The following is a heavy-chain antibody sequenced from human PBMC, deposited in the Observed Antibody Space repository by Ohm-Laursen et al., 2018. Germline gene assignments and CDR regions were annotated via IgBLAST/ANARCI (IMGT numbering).Heavy chain of an antibody. V-gene: IGHV3-13*01. CDR2: IGKAGDT. Sequence: GSLRLSCSASGFTFSSYDMHWVRQATGNGLEWVSGIGKAGDTYYLGSVKGRFTISRENAKNSLYLQMNSLRAEDTAVYYCAKSAYSGYDESDYWGQGTLVTVSS. CDR1: GFTFSSYD. J-gene: IGHJ4*02. CDR3: AKSAYSGYDESDY. D-gene: IGHD5-12*01.